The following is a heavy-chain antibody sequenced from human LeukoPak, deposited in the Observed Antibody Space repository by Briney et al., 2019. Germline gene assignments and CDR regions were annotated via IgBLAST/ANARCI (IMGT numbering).Heavy chain of an antibody. CDR2: IYYSGST. CDR1: SGSISTSNYY. D-gene: IGHD3-10*01. Sequence: SSETLSLTCTVSSGSISTSNYYWGWVRQPPGKGLEWIGSIYYSGSTYYNPSLKSRVTISVDTSKNQFSLKLSSVTAADTAVYYCARESCDYYGSRRPLKPGFCSDRCIDYWGQGTLVTVSS. CDR3: ARESCDYYGSRRPLKPGFCSDRCIDY. J-gene: IGHJ4*02. V-gene: IGHV4-39*07.